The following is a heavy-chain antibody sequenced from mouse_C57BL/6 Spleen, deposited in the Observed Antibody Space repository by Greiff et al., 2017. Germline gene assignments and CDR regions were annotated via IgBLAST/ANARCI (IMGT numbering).Heavy chain of an antibody. J-gene: IGHJ1*03. CDR1: GFTFSSYA. CDR2: ISDGGSYT. D-gene: IGHD1-1*01. Sequence: EVQLVESGGGLVKPGGSLKLSCAASGFTFSSYAMSWVRQTPEKRLEWVATISDGGSYTYYPDNVKGRFTISRDNAKNNLYLQMSHLKSEDTAMYYCARGENYGSSSRYWYFDVWGTGTTVTVSS. V-gene: IGHV5-4*01. CDR3: ARGENYGSSSRYWYFDV.